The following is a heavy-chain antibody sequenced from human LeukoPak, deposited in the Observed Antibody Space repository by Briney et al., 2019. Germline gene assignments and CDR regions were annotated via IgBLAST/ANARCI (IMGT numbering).Heavy chain of an antibody. Sequence: SVKVSCKASGGTFSSYAISWVRQAPGQGLEWMGRIIPIFGTANYAQKFQGRVTITTDESTSTAYMELSSLRSEDTAVCYCASTIFGVVIASVWGQGTLVTVSS. J-gene: IGHJ4*02. CDR1: GGTFSSYA. CDR2: IIPIFGTA. V-gene: IGHV1-69*05. CDR3: ASTIFGVVIASV. D-gene: IGHD3-3*01.